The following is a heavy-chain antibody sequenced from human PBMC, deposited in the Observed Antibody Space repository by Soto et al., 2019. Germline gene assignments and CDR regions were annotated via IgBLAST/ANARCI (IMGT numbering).Heavy chain of an antibody. J-gene: IGHJ5*02. D-gene: IGHD1-26*01. CDR1: GGSISSGGYS. V-gene: IGHV4-30-2*01. CDR3: AGGTTKAGATSGYWFDP. Sequence: PSDTLSLTPAVYGGSISSGGYSWSWIRQPPGKDLEGIGHIYHSGSTYYNPSLKSRVTISVDSSKNQLSLKLSSVTAAVSAVYYCAGGTTKAGATSGYWFDPWGQGTLVTVSS. CDR2: IYHSGST.